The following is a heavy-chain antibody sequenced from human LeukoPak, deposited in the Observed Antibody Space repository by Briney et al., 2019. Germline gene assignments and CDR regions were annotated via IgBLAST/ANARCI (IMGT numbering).Heavy chain of an antibody. V-gene: IGHV4-4*07. CDR3: ARDTPYYYGSGSYWPADY. CDR1: GGSISSYY. Sequence: PSETLSLTCTVSGGSISSYYWGWIRQPAGKGLEWIGRIYTSGSTNYNPSLKSRVTMSVDTSKNQFSLKLSSVTAADTAVYYCARDTPYYYGSGSYWPADYWGQGTLVTVSP. J-gene: IGHJ4*02. D-gene: IGHD3-10*01. CDR2: IYTSGST.